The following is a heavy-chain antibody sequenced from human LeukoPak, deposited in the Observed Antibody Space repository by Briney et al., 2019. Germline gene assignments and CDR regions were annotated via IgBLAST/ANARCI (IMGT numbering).Heavy chain of an antibody. D-gene: IGHD3-22*01. CDR3: ARVSSWGYYDSSGYRHYYYYYMDV. Sequence: PGGSLRLSCAASGFTFSSYGMHWVRQAPGKGLEWVAFIRYDGSNKYYADSVKGRFTISRDNSKNTLYLQMNSLRAEDTAVYYCARVSSWGYYDSSGYRHYYYYYMDVWDKGTTVTVSS. CDR2: IRYDGSNK. V-gene: IGHV3-30*02. CDR1: GFTFSSYG. J-gene: IGHJ6*03.